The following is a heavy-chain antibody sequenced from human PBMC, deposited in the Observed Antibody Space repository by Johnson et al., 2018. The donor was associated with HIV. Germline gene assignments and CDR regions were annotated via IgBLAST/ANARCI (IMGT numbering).Heavy chain of an antibody. CDR2: IGNAGDK. V-gene: IGHV3-13*01. Sequence: VQLVESGGGLVQPGGSLRLSCAASGFTFSSYDMHWVRQGTGKGLEWVSAIGNAGDKYYPGSVKGRLTISRENAKNSLYLQMNSLSAGDTAVYYCARVERSSNYYRGGFDIWGQGTMVTVSS. J-gene: IGHJ3*02. D-gene: IGHD3-22*01. CDR3: ARVERSSNYYRGGFDI. CDR1: GFTFSSYD.